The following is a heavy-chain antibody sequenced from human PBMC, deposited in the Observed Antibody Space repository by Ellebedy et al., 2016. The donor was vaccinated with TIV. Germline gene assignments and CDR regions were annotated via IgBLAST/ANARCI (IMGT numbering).Heavy chain of an antibody. CDR2: INPNSGGT. CDR3: ARGGGDDYGDQGYFDL. D-gene: IGHD4-17*01. CDR1: GYTFTGYY. V-gene: IGHV1-2*02. Sequence: AASVKVSCKGSGYTFTGYYMHWVRQAPGQGLEWMGWINPNSGGTNYAQKFQGRVTMTRDTSISTAYMELSRLRSDDTAVYYCARGGGDDYGDQGYFDLWGRGTLVTVSS. J-gene: IGHJ2*01.